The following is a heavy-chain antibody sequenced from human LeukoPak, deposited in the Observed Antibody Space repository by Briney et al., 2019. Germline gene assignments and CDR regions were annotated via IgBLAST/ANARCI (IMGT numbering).Heavy chain of an antibody. V-gene: IGHV1-2*02. CDR3: ARAPPAFDAFDI. Sequence: GASVKVSCKAPGYTFTGYYMHWVRQAPGQGLEWMGWINPNSGRTNYAQKFQGRVTMTRDTSISTAYMELSRLRSDDTAVYYCARAPPAFDAFDIWGQGTMVTVSS. CDR2: INPNSGRT. CDR1: GYTFTGYY. J-gene: IGHJ3*02.